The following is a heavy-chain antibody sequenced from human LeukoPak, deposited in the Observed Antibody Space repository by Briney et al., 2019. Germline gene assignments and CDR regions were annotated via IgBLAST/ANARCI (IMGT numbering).Heavy chain of an antibody. CDR3: ARVPDGYSYGYWNPPSYYYYYYMDV. J-gene: IGHJ6*03. D-gene: IGHD5-18*01. CDR1: GGSISSSSYY. Sequence: PSETLSLTCTVSGGSISSSSYYWGWIRQPPGKGLEWIGSIYYSGSTYYNPSLKSRVTISVDTSKNQFSLKLSSVTAADTAVYYCARVPDGYSYGYWNPPSYYYYYYMDVWGKGTTVTVSS. CDR2: IYYSGST. V-gene: IGHV4-39*07.